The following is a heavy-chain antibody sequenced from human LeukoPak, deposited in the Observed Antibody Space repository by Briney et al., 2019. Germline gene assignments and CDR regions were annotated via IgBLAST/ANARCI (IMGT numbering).Heavy chain of an antibody. D-gene: IGHD3-22*01. CDR1: GYTFTGYY. CDR2: INPSGGST. V-gene: IGHV1-46*01. CDR3: ARGASYYYDSSGYYDQLYYFDY. Sequence: ASVKVSCKASGYTFTGYYMHWVRQAPGQGLEWMGIINPSGGSTSYAQKFQGRVTMTRDTSTSTVYMEQSSLRSEDTAVYYCARGASYYYDSSGYYDQLYYFDYWGQGTLVTVSS. J-gene: IGHJ4*02.